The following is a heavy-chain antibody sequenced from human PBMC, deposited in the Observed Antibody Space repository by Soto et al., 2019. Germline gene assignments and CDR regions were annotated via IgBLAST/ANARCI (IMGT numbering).Heavy chain of an antibody. CDR2: ISSSSSYI. CDR3: ARALVGGAVAGIPH. CDR1: GFTFSSYS. V-gene: IGHV3-21*01. Sequence: GGSLRLSCAASGFTFSSYSMNWVRQAPGKGLEWVSSISSSSSYIYYADSVKGRFTISRDNAKNSLYLQMNSLRAEDTAVYYCARALVGGAVAGIPHWGQGTLVTVSS. J-gene: IGHJ4*02. D-gene: IGHD6-19*01.